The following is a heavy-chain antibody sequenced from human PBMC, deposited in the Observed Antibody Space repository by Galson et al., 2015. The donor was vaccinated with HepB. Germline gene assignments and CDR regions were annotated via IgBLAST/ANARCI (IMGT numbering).Heavy chain of an antibody. J-gene: IGHJ4*02. Sequence: SLRLSCAASGFTFSSYSMNWVRQAPGKGLEWLSYTNTISTNIYYADSVRGRFTISRDNAKNSLYLQMNSLRAEDTAVYYCARGLLRLTDYWGQGTLVTVSS. D-gene: IGHD1-26*01. CDR2: TNTISTNI. CDR3: ARGLLRLTDY. V-gene: IGHV3-48*01. CDR1: GFTFSSYS.